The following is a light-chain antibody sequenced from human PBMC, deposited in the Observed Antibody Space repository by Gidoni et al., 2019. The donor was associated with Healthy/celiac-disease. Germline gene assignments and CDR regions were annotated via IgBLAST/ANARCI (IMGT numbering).Light chain of an antibody. Sequence: EIVLTQSPATLSLSPGERATLSCRASQSVSSYLAWYPQKPGQAPRLLIYDASNRATGIPARFSCSGSGTDFTLTISSLEPEDFAVYYCQQRSNWPPGTFGPGTKVDIK. CDR3: QQRSNWPPGT. J-gene: IGKJ3*01. CDR2: DAS. V-gene: IGKV3-11*01. CDR1: QSVSSY.